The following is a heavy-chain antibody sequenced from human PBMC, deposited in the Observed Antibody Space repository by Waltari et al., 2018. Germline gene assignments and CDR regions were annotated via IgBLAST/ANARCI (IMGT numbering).Heavy chain of an antibody. J-gene: IGHJ3*02. D-gene: IGHD2-21*01. Sequence: QVQLVQSGAEVKKPGASVKVSCKASGYTFTSYAMHWVRQAPGQRLEGRGWINAAKDNTKYSQDCQGRGTITRDTSASTAYMELSSLRSEYMAVYYCARDAIPLAYCGGDCSYDAFDIWGQGTMVTVSS. V-gene: IGHV1-3*03. CDR3: ARDAIPLAYCGGDCSYDAFDI. CDR2: INAAKDNT. CDR1: GYTFTSYA.